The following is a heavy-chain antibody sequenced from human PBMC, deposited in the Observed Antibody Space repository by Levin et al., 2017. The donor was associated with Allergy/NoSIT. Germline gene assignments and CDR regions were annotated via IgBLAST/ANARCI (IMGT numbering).Heavy chain of an antibody. CDR1: GGSISSGDYY. Sequence: PSETLSLTCTVSGGSISSGDYYWSWIRQPPGTGLEWIGYIYYSGSTYYNPSLKSRVTISVDTSKNQFSLKLSSVTAADTAVYYCAREYCSGGSCLDYWGQGTLVTVSS. V-gene: IGHV4-30-4*01. J-gene: IGHJ4*02. CDR3: AREYCSGGSCLDY. D-gene: IGHD2-15*01. CDR2: IYYSGST.